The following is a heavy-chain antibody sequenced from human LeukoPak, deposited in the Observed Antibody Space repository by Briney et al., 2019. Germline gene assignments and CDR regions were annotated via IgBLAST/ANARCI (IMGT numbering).Heavy chain of an antibody. CDR1: GFTFSSYS. J-gene: IGHJ4*02. V-gene: IGHV3-21*01. CDR2: ISSSSSYI. Sequence: KLGGSLLLSCAAAGFTFSSYSMNWGRQAPGKGLEWVSSISSSSSYIYYADSVKGRFTISRDNAKNSLYLQMNSLRAEDTAVYYCARVPPPIDYWGQGTLVTVSS. CDR3: ARVPPPIDY.